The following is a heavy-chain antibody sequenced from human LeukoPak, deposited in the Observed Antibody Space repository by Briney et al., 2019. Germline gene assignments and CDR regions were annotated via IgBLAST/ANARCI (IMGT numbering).Heavy chain of an antibody. CDR1: GYSFTSYW. J-gene: IGHJ6*02. D-gene: IGHD3-22*01. V-gene: IGHV5-51*01. CDR3: ARHGGYYDSSMPPVGV. Sequence: GESLKISCKGSGYSFTSYWIGWVRQMPGKGLGWMGIIYPGDSDTRYSPSFQGQVTISADKSISTAYLQWSSLKASDTAMYYCARHGGYYDSSMPPVGVWGQGATVTVSS. CDR2: IYPGDSDT.